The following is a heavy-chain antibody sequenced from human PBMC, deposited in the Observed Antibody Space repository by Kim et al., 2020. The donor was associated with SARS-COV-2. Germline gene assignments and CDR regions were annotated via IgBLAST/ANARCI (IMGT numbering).Heavy chain of an antibody. J-gene: IGHJ5*02. CDR2: IYYSGST. D-gene: IGHD3-10*01. Sequence: SETLSLTCTVSGGSISSYYWSWIRQPPGKGLEWIGYIYYSGSTNYNPSLKSRVTISVDTSKNQFSLKLSSVTAADTAVYYCARVYYGSGSYSTWFDPWGQGTLVTVSS. V-gene: IGHV4-59*01. CDR3: ARVYYGSGSYSTWFDP. CDR1: GGSISSYY.